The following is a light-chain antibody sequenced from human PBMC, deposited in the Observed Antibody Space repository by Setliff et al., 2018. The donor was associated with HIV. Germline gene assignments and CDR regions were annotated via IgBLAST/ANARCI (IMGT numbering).Light chain of an antibody. CDR1: SGDVGGYNY. V-gene: IGLV2-14*01. J-gene: IGLJ1*01. CDR3: SSYTSSSTYV. CDR2: DVS. Sequence: QSALPQPASVSGSPGQSITISCTGTSGDVGGYNYVSWYQQHPGKAPKFMIYDVSKRPSGVSNRFSGSKSGNTASLTISGLQAEDEADYYCSSYTSSSTYVFGTGTQLTVL.